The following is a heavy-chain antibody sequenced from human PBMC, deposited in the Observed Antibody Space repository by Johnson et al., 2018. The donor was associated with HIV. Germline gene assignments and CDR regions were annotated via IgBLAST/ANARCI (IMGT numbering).Heavy chain of an antibody. J-gene: IGHJ3*01. V-gene: IGHV3-30-3*01. D-gene: IGHD1-26*01. CDR1: AFTSSSYS. CDR2: ISYGGNNK. CDR3: ARAVRVGATTNSAFDF. Sequence: QMLLVESGGGVVQPGRSLRLSCAASAFTSSSYSMHWVRQAPGKGLEWVAVISYGGNNKYYADSVKGRFIISRDNAKNSLYLQMNSLRDEDTALYYCARAVRVGATTNSAFDFWGQGTMVTVSS.